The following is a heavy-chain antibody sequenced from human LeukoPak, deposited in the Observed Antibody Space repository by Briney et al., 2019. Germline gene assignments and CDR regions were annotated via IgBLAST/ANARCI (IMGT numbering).Heavy chain of an antibody. J-gene: IGHJ6*03. D-gene: IGHD6-6*01. Sequence: GESLKISCKGSGYSFTSYWIGWVRQMPGKGLEWMGIIYPGDSDTRYSPSFRGQVTISADKSISTAYLQWSSLKASDTAMYYCARQDSSSSDPGRYYYYYMDVWGKGTTVTVSS. CDR2: IYPGDSDT. V-gene: IGHV5-51*01. CDR3: ARQDSSSSDPGRYYYYYMDV. CDR1: GYSFTSYW.